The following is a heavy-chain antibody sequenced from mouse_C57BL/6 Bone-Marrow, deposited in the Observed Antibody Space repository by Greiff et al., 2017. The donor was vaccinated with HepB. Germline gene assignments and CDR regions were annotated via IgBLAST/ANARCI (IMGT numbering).Heavy chain of an antibody. CDR2: INPRNGGT. J-gene: IGHJ4*01. CDR1: GYTFTSYW. Sequence: VQLQQPGTELVKPGASVKLSCKASGYTFTSYWIHWVKQRPGQGLEWLGNINPRNGGTDYSEKFKSKATLTVDKSSSTAYMQLSSLSSEESAAYYCARGWLPYAMDYWGQGTSVTVSA. D-gene: IGHD2-3*01. V-gene: IGHV1-53*01. CDR3: ARGWLPYAMDY.